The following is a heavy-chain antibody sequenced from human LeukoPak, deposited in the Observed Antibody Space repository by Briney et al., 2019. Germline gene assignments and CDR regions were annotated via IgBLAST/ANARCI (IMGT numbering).Heavy chain of an antibody. V-gene: IGHV3-23*01. Sequence: GGALRLSCAASGVTFSSYAMSWVRQAPGKGLEWVSAISGSGGSTYSADSVKGRFTISRDNSKNTLYLQMNSVRAEVTAVYYSAKDIASGGYDMFDYGGQGTLITVS. CDR1: GVTFSSYA. D-gene: IGHD1-26*01. J-gene: IGHJ4*01. CDR2: ISGSGGST. CDR3: AKDIASGGYDMFDY.